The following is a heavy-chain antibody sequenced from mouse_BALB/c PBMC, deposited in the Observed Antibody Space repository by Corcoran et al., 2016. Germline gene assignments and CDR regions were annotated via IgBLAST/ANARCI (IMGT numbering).Heavy chain of an antibody. CDR2: INTHAGVP. V-gene: IGHV9-4*02. D-gene: IGHD2-3*01. CDR1: GFTFTTAG. J-gene: IGHJ2*01. CDR3: ARSDGYFDY. Sequence: SVPELKKPGETVRISCKASGFTFTTAGMQWVQKMPGKGLKWIGWINTHAGVPKYAEDFKGRFAFSLETSASNAYLQISNLKNEDTATYCCARSDGYFDYWGQGTTLTVAS.